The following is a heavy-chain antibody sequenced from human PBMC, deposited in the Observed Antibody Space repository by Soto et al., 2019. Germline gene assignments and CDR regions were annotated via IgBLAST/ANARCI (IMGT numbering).Heavy chain of an antibody. CDR3: AREGSSSGPDYKY. D-gene: IGHD3-22*01. V-gene: IGHV3-72*01. CDR2: TRNKASSYTT. Sequence: EVQLVESGGDLVQPGGSLRLSCAASGFSFSDYYINWVRQAPGKGLEWVGRTRNKASSYTTDYAAFVKGRFTISRDDSKNLIYLQMNSLKTEDTAVYYCAREGSSSGPDYKYWGQGTLVTVSS. CDR1: GFSFSDYY. J-gene: IGHJ4*02.